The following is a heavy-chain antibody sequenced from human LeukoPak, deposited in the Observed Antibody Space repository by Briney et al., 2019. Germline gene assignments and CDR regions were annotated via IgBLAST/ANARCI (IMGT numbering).Heavy chain of an antibody. J-gene: IGHJ4*02. CDR1: GGSISSYY. CDR2: IYYSGST. V-gene: IGHV4-59*01. CDR3: ARRRCSSTSCWISDY. D-gene: IGHD2-2*01. Sequence: ETLSLTCTVSGGSISSYYWSWIRQPPGKGLEWIGYIYYSGSTNYNPSLKSRVTISVDTSKNQFSLRLSSVTAADTAVYYCARRRCSSTSCWISDYWGQGTLVTVSS.